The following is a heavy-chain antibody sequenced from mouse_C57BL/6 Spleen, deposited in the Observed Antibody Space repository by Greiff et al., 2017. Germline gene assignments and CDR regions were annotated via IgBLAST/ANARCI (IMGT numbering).Heavy chain of an antibody. CDR2: ISNGGGST. D-gene: IGHD2-10*01. J-gene: IGHJ4*01. CDR3: ASPYYGNSLYYAMDY. V-gene: IGHV5-12*01. Sequence: DVKLVESGGGLVQPGGSLKLSCAASGFTFSDYYMYWVRQTPEKRLEWVAYISNGGGSTYYPDTVKGRFTISRDNAKNTLYLQMSRLKSEDTAMYYCASPYYGNSLYYAMDYWGQGTSVTVSS. CDR1: GFTFSDYY.